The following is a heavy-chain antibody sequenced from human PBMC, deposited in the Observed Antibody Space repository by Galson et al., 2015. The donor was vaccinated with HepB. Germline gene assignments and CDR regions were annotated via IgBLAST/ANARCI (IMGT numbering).Heavy chain of an antibody. V-gene: IGHV3-23*01. Sequence: SLRLSCAASGFTFNIYAMSWVRQAPGKGLEWVSGISNSGQTKYYADHVRGRFTISRDNSKDNLYMQMDSLRVEDTAVYYWAIRAALRNGWGQGTLVTVSS. CDR2: ISNSGQTK. CDR3: AIRAALRNG. J-gene: IGHJ4*02. CDR1: GFTFNIYA. D-gene: IGHD6-6*01.